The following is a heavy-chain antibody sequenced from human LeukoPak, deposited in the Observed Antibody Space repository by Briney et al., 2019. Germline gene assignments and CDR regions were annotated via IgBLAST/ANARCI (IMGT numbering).Heavy chain of an antibody. Sequence: ASVKVSCKVSGYILTQLSMHWVRQAPGKGPEWMGGFDPERGETIYAQKFQGRVTMTEDTSADTAFMELGSLRSEDTAVYYCATVVASGQWLVDDAFDTWGQGTMVIVSS. V-gene: IGHV1-24*01. J-gene: IGHJ3*02. CDR2: FDPERGET. CDR1: GYILTQLS. D-gene: IGHD6-19*01. CDR3: ATVVASGQWLVDDAFDT.